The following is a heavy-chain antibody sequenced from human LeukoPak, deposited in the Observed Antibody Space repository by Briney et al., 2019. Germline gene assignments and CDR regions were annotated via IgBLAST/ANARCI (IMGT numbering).Heavy chain of an antibody. Sequence: GGSLRLSCAASGFTFSSYEMNWVRQAPGKGLEWVSYISSSGSTIYYADSVKGRFTISRDNAKNSLYLQMNSLRAEDTAVYYCAKDPLKFRWFGEPFDYWGQGTLVTVSS. CDR3: AKDPLKFRWFGEPFDY. J-gene: IGHJ4*02. CDR2: ISSSGSTI. V-gene: IGHV3-48*03. CDR1: GFTFSSYE. D-gene: IGHD3-10*01.